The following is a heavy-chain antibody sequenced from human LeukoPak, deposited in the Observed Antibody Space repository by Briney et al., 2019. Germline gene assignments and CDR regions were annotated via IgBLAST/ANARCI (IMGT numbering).Heavy chain of an antibody. Sequence: TGGSLRLSCAASGFTVSGNYMGWVRQAPGKGLEWVSVIYSGGSTYYADSVKGRFTISRDNSKNTLYLQMNSLRAEDTAVYYCARVKTAMVDDAFDIWGQGTMVTVSS. CDR1: GFTVSGNY. CDR3: ARVKTAMVDDAFDI. D-gene: IGHD5-18*01. CDR2: IYSGGST. V-gene: IGHV3-53*01. J-gene: IGHJ3*02.